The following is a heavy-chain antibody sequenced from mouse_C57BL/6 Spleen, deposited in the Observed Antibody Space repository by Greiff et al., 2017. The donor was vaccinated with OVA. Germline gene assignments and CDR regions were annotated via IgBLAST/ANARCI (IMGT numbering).Heavy chain of an antibody. Sequence: VQLQQPGAELVMPGASVKLSCKASGYTFTSYWMHWVKQRPGQGLEWIGEIDPSDSYTNYNQKFKGKSTLTVDKSSSTAYMQLSSLTSEDSAVYYCARSGVVATSAMDYWGQGTSVTVSS. V-gene: IGHV1-69*01. CDR3: ARSGVVATSAMDY. CDR1: GYTFTSYW. D-gene: IGHD1-1*01. CDR2: IDPSDSYT. J-gene: IGHJ4*01.